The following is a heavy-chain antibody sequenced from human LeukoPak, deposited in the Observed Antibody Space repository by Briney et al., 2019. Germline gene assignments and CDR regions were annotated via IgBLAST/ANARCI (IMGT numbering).Heavy chain of an antibody. CDR2: IFTDGSTT. CDR1: EFNFFSYG. D-gene: IGHD2-21*02. Sequence: GGSLRLSCVASEFNFFSYGMQWVRQAPGKGLVCVSRIFTDGSTTSYADSVKGRFTISRDNAKNTLYLEMKSLRVEDTAVYYCARELPREVTLDYWGQGTLVTVSP. CDR3: ARELPREVTLDY. V-gene: IGHV3-74*01. J-gene: IGHJ4*01.